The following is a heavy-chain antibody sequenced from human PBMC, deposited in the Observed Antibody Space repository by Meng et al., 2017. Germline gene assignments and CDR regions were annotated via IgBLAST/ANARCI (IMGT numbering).Heavy chain of an antibody. D-gene: IGHD1-26*01. CDR1: GFTFSSYA. CDR2: ISYDGSNK. V-gene: IGHV3-30*04. Sequence: GQLVEAGVGVVQPGRSLRLSCAASGFTFSSYAMHWVRQAPGKGLEWVAVISYDGSNKYYADSVKGRFTISRDNSKNTLYLQMNSLRAEDTAVYYCARDHSGSCDYWGQGTLVTVSS. CDR3: ARDHSGSCDY. J-gene: IGHJ4*02.